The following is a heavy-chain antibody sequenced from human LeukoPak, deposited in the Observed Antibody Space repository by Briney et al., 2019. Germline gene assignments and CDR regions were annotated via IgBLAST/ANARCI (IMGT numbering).Heavy chain of an antibody. CDR3: ARGLKINCSSTSCYLIY. CDR1: GYTFTSYG. J-gene: IGHJ4*02. D-gene: IGHD2-2*01. CDR2: MNPNSGNT. V-gene: IGHV1-8*03. Sequence: GASVKVSCKASGYTFTSYGINWVRQATGQGLEWMGWMNPNSGNTGYAQKFQGRVTITRNTSISTAYMELSSLRSEDTAVYYCARGLKINCSSTSCYLIYWGQGTLVTVSS.